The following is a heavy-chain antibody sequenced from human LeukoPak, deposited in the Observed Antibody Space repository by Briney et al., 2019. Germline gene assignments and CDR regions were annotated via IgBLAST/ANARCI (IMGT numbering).Heavy chain of an antibody. CDR1: GFTFSSYA. CDR3: ARGIDEWLYLNY. J-gene: IGHJ4*02. Sequence: QPGGSLRLSCAASGFTFSSYAMSWVRQAPGKGLEWVSGISGSDGSTYYADSVKGRFTISRDYSKNTLYVQMNSLRAEDTAVYYCARGIDEWLYLNYWGRGALVTVSS. CDR2: ISGSDGST. V-gene: IGHV3-23*01. D-gene: IGHD3-3*01.